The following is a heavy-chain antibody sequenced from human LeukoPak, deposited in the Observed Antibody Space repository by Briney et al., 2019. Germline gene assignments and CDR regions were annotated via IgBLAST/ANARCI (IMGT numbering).Heavy chain of an antibody. J-gene: IGHJ4*02. D-gene: IGHD6-13*01. CDR2: IYYSGST. Sequence: SETLSLTCTVSGGSISSYYWSRIRQPPGKGLEWIGYIYYSGSTNYNPSLKSRVTISVDTSKNQFPLKLSSVTAADTAVYYCARYSSSWFYVDYWGQGTLVTVSS. CDR3: ARYSSSWFYVDY. V-gene: IGHV4-59*08. CDR1: GGSISSYY.